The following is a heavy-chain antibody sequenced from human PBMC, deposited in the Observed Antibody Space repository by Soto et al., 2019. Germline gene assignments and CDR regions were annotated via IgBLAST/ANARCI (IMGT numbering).Heavy chain of an antibody. CDR3: TAGFYHSGGCDH. J-gene: IGHJ4*02. D-gene: IGHD2-15*01. V-gene: IGHV3-15*07. CDR1: GFSLDNPW. CDR2: IKNKASGGAT. Sequence: PGGSLRLSCAASGFSLDNPWMNWVRQAPGKGLEWVGRIKNKASGGATEYAAPVKGRFTISRDDSKNTLNLQMNGLTTEDTGVYYCTAGFYHSGGCDHWGQGTLVTVSS.